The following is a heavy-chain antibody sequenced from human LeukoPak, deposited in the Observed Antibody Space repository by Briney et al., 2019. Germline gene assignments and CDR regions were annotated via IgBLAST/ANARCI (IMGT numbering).Heavy chain of an antibody. Sequence: GGSLRLSCAASGFTFSSYIMNWVRQAPGKGLEWVSYISSGSSTIYYADSLKGRFTISRDNAKNSLYLQMNSLRDEDTAVYYCARDFYGSGSYYFDYWGQGTLVTVSS. V-gene: IGHV3-48*02. CDR1: GFTFSSYI. D-gene: IGHD3-10*01. CDR3: ARDFYGSGSYYFDY. J-gene: IGHJ4*02. CDR2: ISSGSSTI.